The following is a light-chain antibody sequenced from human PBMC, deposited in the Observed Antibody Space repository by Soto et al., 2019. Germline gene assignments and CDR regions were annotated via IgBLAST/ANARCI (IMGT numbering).Light chain of an antibody. V-gene: IGKV1-6*01. CDR1: QDVRKD. J-gene: IGKJ2*01. Sequence: AIQMTQSPSSLSAAVGDRVTITCRASQDVRKDLAWYQQRPGKAPQILIYGASTLQPGVASRFSGSGSATDFTLTISSLQPEDSAAYYCLQDYNYPFTFGQGTKVDNK. CDR3: LQDYNYPFT. CDR2: GAS.